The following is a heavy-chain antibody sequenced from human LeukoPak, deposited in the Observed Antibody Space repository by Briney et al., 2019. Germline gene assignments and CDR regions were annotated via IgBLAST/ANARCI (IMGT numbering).Heavy chain of an antibody. V-gene: IGHV1-8*01. CDR3: ARRGSIAVAVLGY. J-gene: IGHJ4*02. CDR2: MNPNSGNT. Sequence: ASVKVSCKASGYAFTSYDINWVRQATGQGLEWMGWMNPNSGNTGYAQKFQGRVTMTRNTSISTAYMELSSLRSEDTAVYYCARRGSIAVAVLGYWGQGTLVTVSS. D-gene: IGHD6-19*01. CDR1: GYAFTSYD.